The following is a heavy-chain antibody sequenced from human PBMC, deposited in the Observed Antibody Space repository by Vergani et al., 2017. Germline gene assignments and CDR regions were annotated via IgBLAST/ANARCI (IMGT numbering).Heavy chain of an antibody. V-gene: IGHV3-23*01. D-gene: IGHD6-13*01. J-gene: IGHJ4*02. Sequence: EVQLLESGGGLVQPGGSLRLSCAASGFTFSSYAMSWVRQAPGQGLEWVSAISGSGGSTYYADSVKGRFTISRDNSKNTLYLQMNSLRAEDTAVYYCAKGSKGSSWYTPNDDWGQGTLVTVSS. CDR2: ISGSGGST. CDR3: AKGSKGSSWYTPNDD. CDR1: GFTFSSYA.